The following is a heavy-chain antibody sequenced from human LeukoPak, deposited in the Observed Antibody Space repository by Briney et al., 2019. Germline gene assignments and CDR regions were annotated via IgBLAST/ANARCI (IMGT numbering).Heavy chain of an antibody. D-gene: IGHD1-26*01. V-gene: IGHV4-61*02. Sequence: SETLSLTCTVSGGSISSGSYYWSWIRQPAGKGLEWIGRIYTSGSTNYNPSLKSRVTISVDNSKNQFSLNLYFVTAADTAVYYCARSVSGSYGAFDIWGQGTMVTVSS. J-gene: IGHJ3*02. CDR2: IYTSGST. CDR3: ARSVSGSYGAFDI. CDR1: GGSISSGSYY.